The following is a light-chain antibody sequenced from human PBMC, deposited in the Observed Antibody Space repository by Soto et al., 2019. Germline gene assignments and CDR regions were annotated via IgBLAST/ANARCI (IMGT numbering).Light chain of an antibody. CDR1: QSVSRY. V-gene: IGKV3-11*01. J-gene: IGKJ5*01. Sequence: EVVLTQSPATLSLSPGKRATLACRDSQSVSRYLAWYPQTPGQAPRILIFDASNRATGIPARFSGGGSRTVFTLTISSLEPEDVAVSYCQQRSNWITFRPGTRLEIK. CDR3: QQRSNWIT. CDR2: DAS.